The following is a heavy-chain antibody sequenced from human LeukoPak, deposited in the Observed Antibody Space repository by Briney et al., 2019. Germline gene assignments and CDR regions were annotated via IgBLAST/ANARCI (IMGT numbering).Heavy chain of an antibody. V-gene: IGHV3-74*03. Sequence: GGSLRLSCAASGFTFRSYIMHWVRQVSSKGPVWVARISSDGGHTMYADSVKGRFTISRDNAKNTLDLQMNSLRVEDTAVYYCVRDGNYDLDVWGQGTTVTVSS. D-gene: IGHD3-3*01. J-gene: IGHJ6*02. CDR2: ISSDGGHT. CDR1: GFTFRSYI. CDR3: VRDGNYDLDV.